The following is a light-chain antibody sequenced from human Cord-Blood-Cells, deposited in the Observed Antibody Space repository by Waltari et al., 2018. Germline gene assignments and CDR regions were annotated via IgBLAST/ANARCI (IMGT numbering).Light chain of an antibody. Sequence: EIVMTQSPATLSLSPGERATLSCRASQSVSSNLAWYQQKPGQAPRLLIYGSSTRSTCIPARFSGSGSGTEFTLTISSLQSEDFAVYYCQQYNNWYTFGQGTKLEIK. V-gene: IGKV3-15*01. CDR2: GSS. J-gene: IGKJ2*01. CDR3: QQYNNWYT. CDR1: QSVSSN.